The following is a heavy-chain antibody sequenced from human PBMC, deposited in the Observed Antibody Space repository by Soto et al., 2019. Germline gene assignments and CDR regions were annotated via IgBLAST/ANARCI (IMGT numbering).Heavy chain of an antibody. CDR1: GYTFTSYY. CDR2: INPSGGST. CDR3: ARYDILTGDYYYGMDV. J-gene: IGHJ6*02. D-gene: IGHD3-9*01. Sequence: ASVKFSCKACGYTFTSYYMHWVRQAPGQGLEWMGIINPSGGSTSYAQKFQGRVTMTRDTSTSTVYMELSSLRSEDTAVYYCARYDILTGDYYYGMDVWGQGTTVTVSS. V-gene: IGHV1-46*01.